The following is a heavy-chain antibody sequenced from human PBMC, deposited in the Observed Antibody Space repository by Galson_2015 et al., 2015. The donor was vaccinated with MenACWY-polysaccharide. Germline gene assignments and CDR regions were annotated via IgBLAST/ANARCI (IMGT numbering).Heavy chain of an antibody. Sequence: LSLTCTVSGGSISSYYWNWIRQPPGKGLEWVGYINYSGSTNHNPSLKSRVTMSVDTSKNQFSLNLTSVTDADTAVYYCARAIAVAGQRRDFDLWGRGTLITVSS. CDR2: INYSGST. CDR1: GGSISSYY. J-gene: IGHJ2*01. D-gene: IGHD6-19*01. V-gene: IGHV4-59*01. CDR3: ARAIAVAGQRRDFDL.